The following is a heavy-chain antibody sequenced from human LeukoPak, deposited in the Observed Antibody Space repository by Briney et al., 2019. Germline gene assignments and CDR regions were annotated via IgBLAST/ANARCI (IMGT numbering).Heavy chain of an antibody. V-gene: IGHV4-30-4*01. CDR2: IYYSGST. J-gene: IGHJ4*02. Sequence: PSQTLSLTCSVSGGSISSGDYYWSWIRQPPGKGLEWIGYIYYSGSTNYNPSLKSRVTISVDTSKNQFSLKLSSVTAADTAVYYCARVRHDSYGFDYWGQGTLVTVSS. CDR3: ARVRHDSYGFDY. D-gene: IGHD5-18*01. CDR1: GGSISSGDYY.